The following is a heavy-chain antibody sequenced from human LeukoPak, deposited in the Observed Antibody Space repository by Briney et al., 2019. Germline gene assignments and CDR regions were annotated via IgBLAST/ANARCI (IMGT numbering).Heavy chain of an antibody. J-gene: IGHJ3*02. V-gene: IGHV4-39*01. D-gene: IGHD4-17*01. CDR2: IYYSEST. Sequence: SETLSLTCTVSDGSISSSSYYWGWIRQPPGKGLEWIGSIYYSESTYYNPSLKSRVTISVDTSKNQFSLKLSSVTAADTAVYYCARQVTTSTPDAFDIWGQGTMVTVSS. CDR3: ARQVTTSTPDAFDI. CDR1: DGSISSSSYY.